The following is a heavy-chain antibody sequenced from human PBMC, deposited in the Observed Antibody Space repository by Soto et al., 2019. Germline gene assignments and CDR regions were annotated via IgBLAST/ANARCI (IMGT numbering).Heavy chain of an antibody. CDR3: ARGWFGEFVDYFDY. Sequence: GASVKVSCKASGYTFINYAISWVRQAPGQGLEWMGWITAYNGNTNYAQKLQGRVTLTTDTSTSTAYMELRSLRSDDTAVYYCARGWFGEFVDYFDYWGKGPLVTVSS. V-gene: IGHV1-18*01. J-gene: IGHJ4*02. CDR2: ITAYNGNT. D-gene: IGHD3-10*01. CDR1: GYTFINYA.